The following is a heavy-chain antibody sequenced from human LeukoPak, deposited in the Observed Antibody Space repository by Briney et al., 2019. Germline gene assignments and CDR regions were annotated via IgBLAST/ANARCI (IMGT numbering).Heavy chain of an antibody. V-gene: IGHV1-69*13. CDR3: ASPTLYDYVWGSYSY. CDR1: GGTFSKYT. Sequence: SVKVSCKASGGTFSKYTISWVRQRPGQGLEWMGGITPLFGTANYAQKFQGRVTITADESTSTAYMELSSLRSEDTAVYYCASPTLYDYVWGSYSYWGQGTLVTVSS. D-gene: IGHD3-16*01. J-gene: IGHJ4*02. CDR2: ITPLFGTA.